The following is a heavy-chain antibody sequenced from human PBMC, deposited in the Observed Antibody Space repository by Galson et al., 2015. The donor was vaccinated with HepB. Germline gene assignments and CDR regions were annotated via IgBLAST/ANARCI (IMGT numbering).Heavy chain of an antibody. Sequence: PALVKPTQTLALTCTFSGFSLSTSEEGVGVAWIRQPPGKALEWLALIYWDDDQRYSPSLKTRLTISKDTSKNQVVLTMTNMDPMDTATYYCARILQREWLVLMDVWGQGTTVTVSS. V-gene: IGHV2-5*02. CDR2: IYWDDDQ. J-gene: IGHJ6*02. CDR3: ARILQREWLVLMDV. D-gene: IGHD6-19*01. CDR1: GFSLSTSEEG.